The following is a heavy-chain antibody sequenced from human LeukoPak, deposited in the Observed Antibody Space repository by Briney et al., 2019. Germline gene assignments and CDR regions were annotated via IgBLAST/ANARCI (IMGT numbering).Heavy chain of an antibody. J-gene: IGHJ6*02. V-gene: IGHV3-23*01. CDR2: ISDSGGST. CDR1: GFTFNSCA. CDR3: AKDLLCSNWGSRGLDV. D-gene: IGHD7-27*01. Sequence: GGSLRLSCAASGFTFNSCAMSWVRQAPGKGPEWVSTISDSGGSTHYADSVKGRFTVSRDNSKNTLYLQMNSLRAEDTAVYYCAKDLLCSNWGSRGLDVWGQGTTVTVSS.